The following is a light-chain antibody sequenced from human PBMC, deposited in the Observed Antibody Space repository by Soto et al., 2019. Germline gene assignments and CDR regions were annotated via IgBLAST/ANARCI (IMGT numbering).Light chain of an antibody. CDR2: KAS. CDR3: QQANSFPIT. Sequence: DIHMTQSPSTRSVSVVDIVTSTCLASQTISSWLAWYQQKPGKAPKLLIYKASTLKSGAPSRFSGSGSGTEFTLTISSLQPQDFATYYCQQANSFPITFGQGTRLEIK. CDR1: QTISSW. J-gene: IGKJ5*01. V-gene: IGKV1-5*03.